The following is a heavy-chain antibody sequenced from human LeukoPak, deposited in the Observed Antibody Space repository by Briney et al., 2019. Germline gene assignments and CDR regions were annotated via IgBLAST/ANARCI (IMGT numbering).Heavy chain of an antibody. V-gene: IGHV3-33*06. CDR2: IWYDGSNK. J-gene: IGHJ4*02. CDR3: ADDRDYGSGSYLGY. CDR1: GFTLSSYG. Sequence: GGSLRLSCAASGFTLSSYGMHWVRQAPGKGLKGVAVIWYDGSNKYYADSVKGRFTISRDNSKNTLYLQMKSPGTEDTAVYYCADDRDYGSGSYLGYWGQGTLVTVSS. D-gene: IGHD4-17*01.